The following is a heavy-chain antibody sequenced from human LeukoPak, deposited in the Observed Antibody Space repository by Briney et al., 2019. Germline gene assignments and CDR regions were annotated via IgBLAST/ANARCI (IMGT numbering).Heavy chain of an antibody. CDR3: ARDYYDFWSGYYIYHYGMDV. D-gene: IGHD3-3*01. CDR1: GFTFSSYG. J-gene: IGHJ6*02. CDR2: IWCDGSNK. Sequence: GGSLRLSCAASGFTFSSYGMHWVRQAPGKGLEWVAVIWCDGSNKYYADSVKGRFTISRDNSKNTLYLQMNSLRAEDTAVYYCARDYYDFWSGYYIYHYGMDVWGQGTTVTVSS. V-gene: IGHV3-33*01.